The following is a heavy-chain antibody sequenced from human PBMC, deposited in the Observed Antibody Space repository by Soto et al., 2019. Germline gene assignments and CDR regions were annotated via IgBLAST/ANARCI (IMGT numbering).Heavy chain of an antibody. J-gene: IGHJ4*02. D-gene: IGHD5-18*01. V-gene: IGHV1-69*13. CDR1: GGTFSRYA. Sequence: SVKVSCKASGGTFSRYAISWVRQAPGQGLEWMGGIIPIFGTANYAQKFQGRVTITADESTSTAYMELSSLRSEDTAVYYCARAAGDTAMEGDYWGQGTLVTVSS. CDR2: IIPIFGTA. CDR3: ARAAGDTAMEGDY.